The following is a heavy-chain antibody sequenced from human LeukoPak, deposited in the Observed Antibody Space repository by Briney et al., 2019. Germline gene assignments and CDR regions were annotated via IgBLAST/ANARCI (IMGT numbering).Heavy chain of an antibody. J-gene: IGHJ4*02. CDR2: ISAYNGNT. Sequence: ASVKVSCKASGYTFTSYGISWVRQAPGQGLEWMGWISAYNGNTNYAQKLQGRVTMTTDTSTSTAYMELRSLRSDDTAVYYCARVAYPIAAAGPFDYWGQGTLVTVSS. D-gene: IGHD6-13*01. V-gene: IGHV1-18*01. CDR3: ARVAYPIAAAGPFDY. CDR1: GYTFTSYG.